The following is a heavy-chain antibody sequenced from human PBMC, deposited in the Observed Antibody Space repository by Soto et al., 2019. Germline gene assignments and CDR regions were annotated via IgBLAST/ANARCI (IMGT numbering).Heavy chain of an antibody. CDR1: GFTFNEYY. J-gene: IGHJ4*02. CDR3: ARSGDNYNLLDY. CDR2: SSNSGTFA. Sequence: GGSLRLSCAASGFTFNEYYMSWIRQAPGKGLEWISYSSNSGTFARYADSVKGRFSISRDNAKNSLYLQINSLRGDDTAIYYCARSGDNYNLLDYWGQGTPVTVSS. V-gene: IGHV3-11*06. D-gene: IGHD1-1*01.